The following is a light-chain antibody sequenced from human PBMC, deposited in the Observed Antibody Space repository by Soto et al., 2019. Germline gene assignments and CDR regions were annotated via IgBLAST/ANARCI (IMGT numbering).Light chain of an antibody. Sequence: DIQMTQSPSTLSGSVGDRVTITCRASQTISSWLAWYQQKPGKAPKLLIYKASTLKSGVPSRFSGSGSGTEFTLTISSLQPDDFATYYCQQSYSTPPVTFGGATKV. V-gene: IGKV1-5*03. CDR1: QTISSW. CDR2: KAS. CDR3: QQSYSTPPVT. J-gene: IGKJ4*01.